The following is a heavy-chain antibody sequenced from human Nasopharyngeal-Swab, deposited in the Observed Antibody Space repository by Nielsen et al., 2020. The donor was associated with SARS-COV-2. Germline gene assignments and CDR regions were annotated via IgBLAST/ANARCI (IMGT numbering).Heavy chain of an antibody. CDR1: GFSFSSYW. J-gene: IGHJ4*02. Sequence: GESLKISCEASGFSFSSYWMSWVRQAPGKGLEWVANIKKDGSEKYYADAVKGRFTISRDNAKSTLYLQMNSLRVEDTAVYYCVRDNYGVDYWGQGTLVTVSS. CDR3: VRDNYGVDY. D-gene: IGHD3-10*01. CDR2: IKKDGSEK. V-gene: IGHV3-7*01.